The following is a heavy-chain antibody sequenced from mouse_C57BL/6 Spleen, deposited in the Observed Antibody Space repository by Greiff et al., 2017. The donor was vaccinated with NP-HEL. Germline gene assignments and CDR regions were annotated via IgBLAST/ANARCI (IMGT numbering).Heavy chain of an antibody. J-gene: IGHJ2*01. V-gene: IGHV7-3*01. CDR3: ARYERGLVPFDY. D-gene: IGHD1-1*02. CDR1: GFTFTDYY. Sequence: EVKLQESGGGLVQPGGSLSLSCAASGFTFTDYYMSWVRQPPGKALEWLGFIRNKANGYTTEYSASVKGRFTISRDNSQSILYLQMNALRAEDSATYYCARYERGLVPFDYWGQGTTLTVSS. CDR2: IRNKANGYTT.